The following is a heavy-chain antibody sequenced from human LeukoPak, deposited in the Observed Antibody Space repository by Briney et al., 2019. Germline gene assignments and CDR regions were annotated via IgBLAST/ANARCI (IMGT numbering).Heavy chain of an antibody. CDR1: GFTFSSYS. Sequence: GGSLRLSCAASGFTFSSYSMNWVRQAPGKGLEWVSSTSSSSSYIYYADSVKGRFTISRDNAKNSLYLQMNSLRAEDTAVYYCARDFTIFGVVTPKSFDYWGQGTLVTVSS. J-gene: IGHJ4*02. CDR2: TSSSSSYI. CDR3: ARDFTIFGVVTPKSFDY. V-gene: IGHV3-21*01. D-gene: IGHD3-3*01.